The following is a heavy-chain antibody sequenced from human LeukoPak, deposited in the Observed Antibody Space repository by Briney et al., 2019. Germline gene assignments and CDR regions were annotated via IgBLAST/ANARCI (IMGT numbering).Heavy chain of an antibody. CDR3: ARGVEPLAANTLAY. CDR2: LYSDGNT. D-gene: IGHD1-14*01. CDR1: GFTVITND. V-gene: IGHV3-53*01. Sequence: GGSPRLSCAASGFTVITNDMTWVRQAPGKGLQWVSVLYSDGNTKYADSVQGRFTISRDNSKNTLYLEMNSLSPDDTAVYYCARGVEPLAANTLAYWGQGTLVTVSS. J-gene: IGHJ4*02.